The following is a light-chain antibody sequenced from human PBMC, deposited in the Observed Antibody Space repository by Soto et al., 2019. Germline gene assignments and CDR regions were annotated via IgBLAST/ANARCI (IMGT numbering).Light chain of an antibody. Sequence: QSALTQPASVSGSPGQSITISCTGTSSDVGSDNLVSWYQQHPGKAPKFMIYEVSERPSGVSNRFSGSKSGNTASLTISGLQAEDEADYYCCSYAGTSTYVFGTGTKVTVL. V-gene: IGLV2-23*02. CDR2: EVS. J-gene: IGLJ1*01. CDR1: SSDVGSDNL. CDR3: CSYAGTSTYV.